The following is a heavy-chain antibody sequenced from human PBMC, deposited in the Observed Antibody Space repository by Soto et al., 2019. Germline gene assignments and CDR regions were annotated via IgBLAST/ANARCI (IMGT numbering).Heavy chain of an antibody. CDR2: INHSGST. V-gene: IGHV4-34*01. D-gene: IGHD2-2*01. Sequence: PSETLSLTCAVYGGSFSGYYWSWIRQPPGKGLEWIGEINHSGSTNYNPSLKSRVTISVDTSKNQFSLKLSSVTAADTAVYYCAAVPGGCSRTTCQRDPWGQGSQVTVSS. J-gene: IGHJ5*02. CDR3: AAVPGGCSRTTCQRDP. CDR1: GGSFSGYY.